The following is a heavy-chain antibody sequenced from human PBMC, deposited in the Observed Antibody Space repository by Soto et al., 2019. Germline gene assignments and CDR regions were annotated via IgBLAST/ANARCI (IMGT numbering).Heavy chain of an antibody. V-gene: IGHV3-53*04. D-gene: IGHD5-12*01. CDR2: IYSGGST. CDR1: GFTVSSNY. J-gene: IGHJ4*02. CDR3: ARVLGGYDRYFDY. Sequence: EVQLVESGGGLVQPGGSLRLSCAASGFTVSSNYMSWVRQAPGKGLEWVSVIYSGGSTYYADSVKGRFTISRHNSKNTLYLQMNSLRAGDTAVYYCARVLGGYDRYFDYWGQGTLVTVSS.